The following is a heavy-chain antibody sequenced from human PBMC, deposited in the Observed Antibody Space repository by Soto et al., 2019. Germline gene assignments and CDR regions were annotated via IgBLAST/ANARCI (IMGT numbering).Heavy chain of an antibody. CDR2: IIPVFGTV. D-gene: IGHD3-16*01. Sequence: VEVTCKASGGTLGNSAISWVRQDPGQGLEWMGGIIPVFGTVNYAQKFEGRVTITADESTSTVFMEMSRLTSEDTAVYYCAKVMAAAGYDSWGQGTLVTVSA. J-gene: IGHJ4*02. CDR3: AKVMAAAGYDS. V-gene: IGHV1-69*13. CDR1: GGTLGNSA.